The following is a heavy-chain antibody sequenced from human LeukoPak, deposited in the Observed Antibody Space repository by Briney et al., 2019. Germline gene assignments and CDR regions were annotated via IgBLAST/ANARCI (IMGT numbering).Heavy chain of an antibody. CDR3: ARRLLWFGDDAFDI. V-gene: IGHV1-8*02. D-gene: IGHD3-10*01. CDR1: GYTFTNFG. Sequence: ASVKVSCKASGYTFTNFGISWVRQAPGQGLEWMGWMNPNSGNTGYAQKFQGRVTMTRNTSISTAYMELSSLRSEDTAVYYCARRLLWFGDDAFDIWGQGTMVTVSS. CDR2: MNPNSGNT. J-gene: IGHJ3*02.